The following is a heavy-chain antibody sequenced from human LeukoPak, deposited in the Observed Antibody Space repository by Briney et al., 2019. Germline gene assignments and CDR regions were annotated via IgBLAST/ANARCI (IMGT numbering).Heavy chain of an antibody. V-gene: IGHV1-18*01. Sequence: GASVKVSCKASGYTFTSYGISWVRQAPGQGLEWMGWISAYNGNTNYAQKLQGRVTMTTDTSTSTAYMELRSLRSDDTAVYYCARESEYYGSGSCYNVLVSGEKGSYYYYGMDVWGQGTTVTVSS. J-gene: IGHJ6*02. D-gene: IGHD3-10*01. CDR3: ARESEYYGSGSCYNVLVSGEKGSYYYYGMDV. CDR1: GYTFTSYG. CDR2: ISAYNGNT.